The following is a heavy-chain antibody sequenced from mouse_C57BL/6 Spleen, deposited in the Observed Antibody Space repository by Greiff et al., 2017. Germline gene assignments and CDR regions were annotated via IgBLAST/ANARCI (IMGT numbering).Heavy chain of an antibody. V-gene: IGHV1-61*01. CDR2: IYPSDSET. Sequence: QVQLQQPGAELVRPGSSVKLSCKASGYTFTSYWMDWVKQRPGQGLEWIGNIYPSDSETHYTQKFQDKATLTVDKSSSTAYMQLSSLTSEDSAVYYSARSRRSYAMEYWGQGTLVTVS. CDR1: GYTFTSYW. J-gene: IGHJ4*01. CDR3: ARSRRSYAMEY.